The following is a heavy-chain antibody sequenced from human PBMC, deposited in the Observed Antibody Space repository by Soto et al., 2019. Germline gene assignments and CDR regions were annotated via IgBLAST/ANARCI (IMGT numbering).Heavy chain of an antibody. D-gene: IGHD5-12*01. CDR1: GYTFTSYA. Sequence: ASVKVSCKASGYTFTSYAMHWVRQAPGQRLEWMGWINAGNGNTKYSQKFQGRVTITRDTAASTAYMELSSLRSEDTAVYYCARHSGYLYFDYWGQGTLVTVSS. CDR3: ARHSGYLYFDY. J-gene: IGHJ4*02. V-gene: IGHV1-3*01. CDR2: INAGNGNT.